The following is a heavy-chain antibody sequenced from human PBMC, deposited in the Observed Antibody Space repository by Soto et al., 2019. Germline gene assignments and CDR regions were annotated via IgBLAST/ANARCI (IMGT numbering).Heavy chain of an antibody. V-gene: IGHV1-69*02. D-gene: IGHD3-3*01. CDR2: IIPILGIA. J-gene: IGHJ6*03. CDR3: ARGRRYDFWSGDYYDYMDV. Sequence: QVQLVQSGAEVKKPGSSVKVSCKASGGTFSSYTISWVRQAPGQGLEWMGRIIPILGIANYAQKFQGRVTITADKSTSTAYMELSSLRSEDTAVYYCARGRRYDFWSGDYYDYMDVWGKGTTVTVSS. CDR1: GGTFSSYT.